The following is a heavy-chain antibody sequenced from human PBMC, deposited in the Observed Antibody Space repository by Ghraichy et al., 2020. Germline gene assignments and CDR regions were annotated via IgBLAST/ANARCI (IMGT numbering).Heavy chain of an antibody. D-gene: IGHD2-2*01. J-gene: IGHJ4*02. CDR1: TFSSYD. CDR2: IGTAGDT. CDR3: ARGSTSWENTSFDY. Sequence: TFSSYDMHWVRQPTGKGLEWVSAIGTAGDTYYPGSVKGRFTVSRENAKNSLYLQMNSLRAGDTAVYYCARGSTSWENTSFDYWGQGTLVTVSS. V-gene: IGHV3-13*01.